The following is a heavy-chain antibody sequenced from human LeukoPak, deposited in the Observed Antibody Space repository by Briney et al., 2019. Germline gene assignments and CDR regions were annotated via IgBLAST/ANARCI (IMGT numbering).Heavy chain of an antibody. CDR3: AKDNVILIRVIYFCMTV. V-gene: IGHV3-21*04. CDR2: ISSSSSYI. D-gene: IGHD3-22*01. J-gene: IGHJ6*02. CDR1: GFTFSSYS. Sequence: NPGGSLRLSCAASGFTFSSYSMNWVRQAPGKGLEWVSSISSSSSYIYYADSVKGRFTISRDNAKNSLYLQMNSLRAEDTALYYCAKDNVILIRVIYFCMTVWGQPTTVAV.